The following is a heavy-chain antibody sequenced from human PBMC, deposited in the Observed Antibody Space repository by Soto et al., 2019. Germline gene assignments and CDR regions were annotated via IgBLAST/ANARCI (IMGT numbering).Heavy chain of an antibody. CDR3: ARDGYSSGLGYEEYYFDY. V-gene: IGHV3-33*01. CDR1: GFTFSSYG. D-gene: IGHD6-19*01. J-gene: IGHJ4*02. Sequence: GGSLRLSCAASGFTFSSYGMHWVRQAPGKGLEWVAVIWYDGSNKYYADSVKGRFTISRDNSKNTLYLQMNSLRAEDTAVYYCARDGYSSGLGYEEYYFDYWGQGTLVTVSS. CDR2: IWYDGSNK.